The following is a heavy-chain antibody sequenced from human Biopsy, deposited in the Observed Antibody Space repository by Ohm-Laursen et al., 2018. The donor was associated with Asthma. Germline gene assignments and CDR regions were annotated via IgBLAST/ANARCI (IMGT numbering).Heavy chain of an antibody. V-gene: IGHV3-30*03. CDR1: GFVFSQSG. D-gene: IGHD4-23*01. J-gene: IGHJ3*02. CDR2: ISSDGHNK. CDR3: ARESGQDSGGTGAFDR. Sequence: SLRLSCAASGFVFSQSGMHWVRQAPGKGLEWVALISSDGHNKYYKDSMKGRFTISRDNSKLRLYLEINRLRVEDSDVYYCARESGQDSGGTGAFDRWGQGIMVAVSS.